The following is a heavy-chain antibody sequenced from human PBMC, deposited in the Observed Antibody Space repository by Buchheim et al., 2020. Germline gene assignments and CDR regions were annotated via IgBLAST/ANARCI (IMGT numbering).Heavy chain of an antibody. V-gene: IGHV4-34*01. J-gene: IGHJ4*02. D-gene: IGHD2-2*03. CDR2: INHSGST. CDR3: ARDGVARNGYCSSTSCYAFDY. CDR1: GGSFSGYY. Sequence: QVQLQQWGAGLLKPSETLSLTCAVYGGSFSGYYWSWIRQPPGKGLEWIGEINHSGSTNYNPSLTSRVTISVDTSKNQFSLKLSSVTAADTAVYYCARDGVARNGYCSSTSCYAFDYWGQGTL.